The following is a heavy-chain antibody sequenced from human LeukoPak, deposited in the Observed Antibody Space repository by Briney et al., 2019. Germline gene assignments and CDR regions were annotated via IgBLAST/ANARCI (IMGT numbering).Heavy chain of an antibody. D-gene: IGHD2-15*01. V-gene: IGHV4-38-2*02. J-gene: IGHJ4*02. CDR2: IYHSGST. CDR3: YCSGGSCDY. Sequence: SETLSLTCIVSGDSVTNHYWGWIRQPPGKGLEWIGSIYHSGSTYYNPSLKSRVTISGDTSKNQFSLKLSSVTAADTAVYYCYCSGGSCDYWGQGTLVTVSS. CDR1: GDSVTNHY.